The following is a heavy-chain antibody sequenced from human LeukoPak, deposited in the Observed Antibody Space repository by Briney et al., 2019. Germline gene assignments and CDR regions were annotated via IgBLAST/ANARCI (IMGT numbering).Heavy chain of an antibody. CDR1: GFTFSNAW. J-gene: IGHJ5*02. CDR2: IKSESDGGTT. CDR3: TTVRCTSTSCYRAS. Sequence: GGSLRLSCVASGFTFSNAWMSWVRQAPGKGLEWVGRIKSESDGGTTNYAEPVKGRFTISRDDSKNTLFLQMNSVQMEDTAVYYCTTVRCTSTSCYRASWGRGTLVTVSS. D-gene: IGHD2-2*01. V-gene: IGHV3-15*01.